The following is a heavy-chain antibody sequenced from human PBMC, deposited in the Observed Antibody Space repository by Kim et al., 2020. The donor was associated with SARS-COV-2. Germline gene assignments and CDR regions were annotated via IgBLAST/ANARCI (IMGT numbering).Heavy chain of an antibody. Sequence: GGSLRLSCAASGFTFSNYAMSWVRQAPGKGLEWVSYTTASGGSTNYADSVKGRFTSSRYNSKNTLYLQMNSLRVEDTAVYFCAKGRADDSVLDSWGQGTLVTVSS. CDR1: GFTFSNYA. CDR3: AKGRADDSVLDS. D-gene: IGHD4-4*01. J-gene: IGHJ4*02. V-gene: IGHV3-23*01. CDR2: TTASGGST.